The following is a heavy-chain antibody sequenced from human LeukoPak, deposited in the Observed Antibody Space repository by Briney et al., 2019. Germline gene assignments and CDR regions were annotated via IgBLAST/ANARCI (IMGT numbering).Heavy chain of an antibody. CDR3: ARHGWGYGSGSYYNSHLSFDY. CDR1: GGSISSNSYY. V-gene: IGHV4-39*01. J-gene: IGHJ4*02. CDR2: IYYSGST. D-gene: IGHD3-10*01. Sequence: SETLSLTCTVSGGSISSNSYYWGWIRQPPGKGLEWIGSIYYSGSTYYNPSLKSRVTISVDTSKNQFSLKLSSVTAADTAVYYCARHGWGYGSGSYYNSHLSFDYWGQGTLVTVSS.